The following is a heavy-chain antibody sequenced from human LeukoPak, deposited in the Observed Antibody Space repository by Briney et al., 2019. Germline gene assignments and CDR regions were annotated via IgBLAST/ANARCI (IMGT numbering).Heavy chain of an antibody. CDR1: GGSFSGYY. Sequence: SETLSLTCAVYGGSFSGYYWSWIRQPPGKGLEWIGEINHSGSTNYNPSLKSRVTISVDTSKNQFSLKLSSVTAADTAVYYCARWYGSGRGDDDWGQGTLVTVSS. V-gene: IGHV4-34*01. CDR2: INHSGST. CDR3: ARWYGSGRGDDD. J-gene: IGHJ4*02. D-gene: IGHD3-10*01.